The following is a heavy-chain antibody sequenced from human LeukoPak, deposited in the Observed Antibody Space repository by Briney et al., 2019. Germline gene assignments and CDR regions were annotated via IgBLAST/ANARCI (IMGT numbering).Heavy chain of an antibody. J-gene: IGHJ6*03. CDR1: GGTFSSYA. D-gene: IGHD6-19*01. CDR3: ASRISGIAVALSYYYYMDV. V-gene: IGHV1-69*01. CDR2: IIPIFSTA. Sequence: SVKVSCKASGGTFSSYAISWVRQAPGQGLEWMGGIIPIFSTANYAQKFQGRVTITADESTSTAYMELSSLRSEDTAVYYCASRISGIAVALSYYYYMDVWGKGTTVTVSS.